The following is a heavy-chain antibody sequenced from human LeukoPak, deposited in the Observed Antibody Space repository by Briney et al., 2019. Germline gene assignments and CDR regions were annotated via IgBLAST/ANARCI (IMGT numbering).Heavy chain of an antibody. CDR2: ISGSGGST. Sequence: GGSLRLSCAASGFTFSSYAMSWVRQAPGKGPEWVSAISGSGGSTYYADSVKGRFTISRDNSKNTLYLQMNSLRAEDTAVYYCAKDQTYYYDSSGYYLGYFQHWGQGTLVTVSS. J-gene: IGHJ1*01. V-gene: IGHV3-23*01. D-gene: IGHD3-22*01. CDR3: AKDQTYYYDSSGYYLGYFQH. CDR1: GFTFSSYA.